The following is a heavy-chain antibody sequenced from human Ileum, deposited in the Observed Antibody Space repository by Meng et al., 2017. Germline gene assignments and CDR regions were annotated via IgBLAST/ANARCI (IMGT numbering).Heavy chain of an antibody. J-gene: IGHJ4*02. CDR1: GFNFSDFY. CDR2: ISAIGNT. Sequence: QVQLVESGGALVKSGGSLRLSCAASGFNFSDFYTGWVRQAPGKGLEFIAYISAIGNTYFADSFLGRVTVSRDSAQKVLYLQMTRMRAEDTAVYYCAKSPRGIDFDDWGQGILVTVSS. CDR3: AKSPRGIDFDD. D-gene: IGHD3-10*01. V-gene: IGHV3-11*01.